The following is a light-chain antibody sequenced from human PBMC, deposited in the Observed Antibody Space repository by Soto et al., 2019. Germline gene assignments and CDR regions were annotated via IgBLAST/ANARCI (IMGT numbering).Light chain of an antibody. Sequence: DIQMTQSPSSLSASVGDRVTITFRSSQSISSYLNWYQQKPGKAPKLLIYAASSLQSGVPSRFSGSGSGTDFTLTITRLEPEDFAIYYCQQDGGSPWTFGQGTKVDIK. V-gene: IGKV1-39*01. CDR3: QQDGGSPWT. J-gene: IGKJ1*01. CDR2: AAS. CDR1: QSISSY.